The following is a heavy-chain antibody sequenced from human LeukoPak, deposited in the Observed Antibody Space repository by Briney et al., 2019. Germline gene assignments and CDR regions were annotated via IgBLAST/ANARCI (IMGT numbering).Heavy chain of an antibody. V-gene: IGHV3-23*01. CDR1: GFTFSSYA. Sequence: GGSLRLSCAASGFTFSSYAMSWVRQAPGKGLEWVSAISGSGGSTYYADSVKGRFTISRDNSKNTLYLQMNSLRAEDTAVYYCAKDFIAVAARGPRYFDYWGQGTLVTVPS. CDR3: AKDFIAVAARGPRYFDY. D-gene: IGHD6-19*01. CDR2: ISGSGGST. J-gene: IGHJ4*02.